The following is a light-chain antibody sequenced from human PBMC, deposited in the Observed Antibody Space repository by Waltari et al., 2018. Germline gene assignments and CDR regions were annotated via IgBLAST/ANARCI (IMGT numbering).Light chain of an antibody. V-gene: IGKV1-5*03. CDR2: KAS. CDR3: QQYNSFSST. J-gene: IGKJ4*01. CDR1: QKISNW. Sequence: DIQMTQSPSTLSAFVGDTVTITCRASQKISNWLAWYQQRPGKAPKLLIYKASTLEAGVPSRFSGRGSGTEFTLTISSLQPEDFGTYHCQQYNSFSSTFGGGTKVEIK.